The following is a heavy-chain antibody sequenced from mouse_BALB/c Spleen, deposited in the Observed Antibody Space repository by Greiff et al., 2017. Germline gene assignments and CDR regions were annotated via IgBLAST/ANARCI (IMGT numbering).Heavy chain of an antibody. V-gene: IGHV1-77*01. D-gene: IGHD1-1*01. J-gene: IGHJ3*01. CDR2: IYPGSGNT. Sequence: VQLQESGAELARPGASVKLSCKASGYTFTDYYINWVKQRTGQGLEWIGEIYPGSGNTYYNEKFKGKATLTADKSSSTAYMQLSSLTSEDSAVYYCTRGGYGSSYVRFAYWGQGTLVTVSA. CDR1: GYTFTDYY. CDR3: TRGGYGSSYVRFAY.